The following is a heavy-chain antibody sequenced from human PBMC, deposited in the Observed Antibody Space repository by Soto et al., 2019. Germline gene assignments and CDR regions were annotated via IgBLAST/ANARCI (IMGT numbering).Heavy chain of an antibody. Sequence: SQTLSLTCAISGDSVSSNTASWNWIRQSPSRGLEWLGRTYFRSKWYNDYAVSVKSRIIINPDTSNNQFSLQLNSVTPEDTAVYLGAKGDNLGPKTGYAFDPWGQGIMVTVSS. D-gene: IGHD5-12*01. CDR1: GDSVSSNTAS. CDR3: AKGDNLGPKTGYAFDP. J-gene: IGHJ5*02. V-gene: IGHV6-1*01. CDR2: TYFRSKWYN.